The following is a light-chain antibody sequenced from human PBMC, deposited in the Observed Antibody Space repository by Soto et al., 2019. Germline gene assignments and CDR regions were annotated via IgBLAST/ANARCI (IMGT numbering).Light chain of an antibody. V-gene: IGKV3-15*01. CDR2: GAS. Sequence: EIVMTQSPATLSVSPGERATLSCMASQSVGSNLAWYQQKPGQAPRLLSYGASTRATGIPARFSGSGSGTEFTLTISILQSEDFAIYFCQQYNNWPPDRTFGQGTKVEIK. CDR1: QSVGSN. CDR3: QQYNNWPPDRT. J-gene: IGKJ1*01.